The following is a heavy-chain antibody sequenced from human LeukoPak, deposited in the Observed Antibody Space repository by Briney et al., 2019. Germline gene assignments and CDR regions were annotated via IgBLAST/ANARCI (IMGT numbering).Heavy chain of an antibody. CDR3: AKAETPYTSKSLDY. CDR2: ISYDGSTK. Sequence: PGGSLRLSCEASGFTFSRFGMHWVRQAPGKGLEWVAVISYDGSTKYYAGSVKGRFTISRDNSKNTLYLQMNGLRAEDTAVYYCAKAETPYTSKSLDYWGQGTLVTVSS. D-gene: IGHD3-16*01. V-gene: IGHV3-30*18. CDR1: GFTFSRFG. J-gene: IGHJ4*02.